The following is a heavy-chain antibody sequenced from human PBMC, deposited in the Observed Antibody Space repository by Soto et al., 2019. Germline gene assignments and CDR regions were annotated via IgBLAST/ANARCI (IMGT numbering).Heavy chain of an antibody. CDR1: GYSFTSYW. V-gene: IGHV5-51*01. J-gene: IGHJ4*02. Sequence: LGESLKISCKGSGYSFTSYWIGWVRQMPGKGLEWMGIIYPGDSDTRYSPSFQGQVTISADKSISTAYLQWSSLKASDTAMYYCARLWADCSGGSCYSVPFDYWGQGTLVTVSS. D-gene: IGHD2-15*01. CDR2: IYPGDSDT. CDR3: ARLWADCSGGSCYSVPFDY.